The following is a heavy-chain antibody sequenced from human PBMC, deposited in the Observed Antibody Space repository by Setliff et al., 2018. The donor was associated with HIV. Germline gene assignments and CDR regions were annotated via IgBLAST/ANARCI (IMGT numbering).Heavy chain of an antibody. D-gene: IGHD3-9*01. J-gene: IGHJ5*02. Sequence: GGPLRLSCAASGFTFSNYSMNWVRQTPGKGLEWVSSISASATYIYYADSVKGRFTISRDNAENSLYLQMNSLRAEDTAVYYCARDNGRYFDRGWFDPWGQGALVTVSS. CDR1: GFTFSNYS. CDR2: ISASATYI. V-gene: IGHV3-21*01. CDR3: ARDNGRYFDRGWFDP.